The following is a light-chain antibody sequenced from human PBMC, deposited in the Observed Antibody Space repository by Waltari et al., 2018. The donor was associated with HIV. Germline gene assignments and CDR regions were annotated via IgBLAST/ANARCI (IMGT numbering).Light chain of an antibody. J-gene: IGLJ2*01. Sequence: QSVLTQPPSVSAAPGQKVTISCSGSSPNIGNNYVSWYQQLPGIAPKLLLYDNNKRPSGIPDRFSGSKSGTSATLGITGLQTGDEADYYCATWDTSLSAVVFGGGTKLTVL. CDR1: SPNIGNNY. V-gene: IGLV1-51*01. CDR2: DNN. CDR3: ATWDTSLSAVV.